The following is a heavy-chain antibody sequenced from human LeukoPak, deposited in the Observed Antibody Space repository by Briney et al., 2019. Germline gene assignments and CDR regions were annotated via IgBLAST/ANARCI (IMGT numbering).Heavy chain of an antibody. V-gene: IGHV4-59*12. J-gene: IGHJ6*02. CDR3: ARYANSPYYYYAMDV. Sequence: SETLSLTCTVSGGAIIGYYLSWIRQPPGKGLEWIGSIYYSGSTNYNPSLKSRVTISVETSKNQFSLKLSSVTAADTAVYYCARYANSPYYYYAMDVWGQGTTVTVSS. CDR2: IYYSGST. D-gene: IGHD4/OR15-4a*01. CDR1: GGAIIGYY.